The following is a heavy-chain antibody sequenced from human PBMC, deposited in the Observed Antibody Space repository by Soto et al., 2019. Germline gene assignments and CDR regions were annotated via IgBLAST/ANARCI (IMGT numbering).Heavy chain of an antibody. CDR2: IIPILGIA. V-gene: IGHV1-69*02. J-gene: IGHJ5*02. Sequence: SVKVSCKASGGTFSSYTSSWVRQAPGQGLEWMGRIIPILGIANYAQKFQGRVTITADKSTSTAYMELSSLRSEDTAVYYCARGMTEYSSSYWFDPWGQGTLVTVPQ. D-gene: IGHD6-6*01. CDR3: ARGMTEYSSSYWFDP. CDR1: GGTFSSYT.